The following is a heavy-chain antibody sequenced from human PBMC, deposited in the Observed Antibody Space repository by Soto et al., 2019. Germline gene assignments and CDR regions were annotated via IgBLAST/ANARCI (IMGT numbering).Heavy chain of an antibody. D-gene: IGHD2-8*01. Sequence: EVQLLESGGGLVQPGGSLRLSCAASGFTFNNYAMSWVRQAPGKGLEWVSAISGSGGSTHYADSVKGRFTISRDNSKNTLCLQMNSLRAEDTALYYCAKLASGHYCTNGVCLLYYCDYWGQGAQVTVSS. J-gene: IGHJ4*02. CDR2: ISGSGGST. CDR1: GFTFNNYA. V-gene: IGHV3-23*01. CDR3: AKLASGHYCTNGVCLLYYCDY.